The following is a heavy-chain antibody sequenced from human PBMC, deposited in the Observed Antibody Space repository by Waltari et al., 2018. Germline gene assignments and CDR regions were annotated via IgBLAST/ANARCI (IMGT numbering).Heavy chain of an antibody. V-gene: IGHV4-61*02. CDR2: IYTRGRT. CDR3: ARAPGVPWELLPDDAFDI. CDR1: GGSISSGSYY. J-gene: IGHJ3*02. Sequence: QVQLQESGPGLVKPSQTLSLTCTVSGGSISSGSYYWRWIRQPAGKGLEWIGRIYTRGRTNYNPSLKRRGTISVDTSKNQFSLKLSSVTAADTAVYYCARAPGVPWELLPDDAFDIWGQGTMVTVSS. D-gene: IGHD1-26*01.